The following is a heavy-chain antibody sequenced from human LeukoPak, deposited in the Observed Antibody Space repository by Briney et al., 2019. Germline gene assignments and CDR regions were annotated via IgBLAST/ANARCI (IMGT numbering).Heavy chain of an antibody. V-gene: IGHV1-69*13. D-gene: IGHD4-23*01. CDR2: ITPMFGTA. CDR3: ARGWLAEATVVTPYNY. CDR1: GGTFSSYD. J-gene: IGHJ4*02. Sequence: ASVEVSCKASGGTFSSYDISWVRQAPGQGLEWMGGITPMFGTANHAQKFQGRVTITAVESMSTVYMELNSLRFEDTAVYYCARGWLAEATVVTPYNYWGQGTLVTVSS.